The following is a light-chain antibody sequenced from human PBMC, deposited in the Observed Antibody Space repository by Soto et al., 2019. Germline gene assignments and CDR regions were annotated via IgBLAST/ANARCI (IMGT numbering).Light chain of an antibody. V-gene: IGKV3-20*01. Sequence: EIVLTQSPGTLSLSPGERATLSCRASQSVSSSYLAWYQQKPGQAPRLLIYGASSRATGIPDRFSGSGSGTVFTLTIRKLEPEDFAVYYCQQYGSLPGTFGQMTKVEIK. J-gene: IGKJ1*01. CDR2: GAS. CDR1: QSVSSSY. CDR3: QQYGSLPGT.